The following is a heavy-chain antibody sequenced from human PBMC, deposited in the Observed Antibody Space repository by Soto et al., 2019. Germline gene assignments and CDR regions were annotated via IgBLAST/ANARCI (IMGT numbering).Heavy chain of an antibody. Sequence: ASVKLSCKDSGYTYTTYPIHWVRQAPGQRLEWMGCINAGNDNTKYSQIFQGRVTITRDTSASTAYMELRSLRSDDTAVYYCARDLGDTAMVLAFDIWGQGTMVTVSS. CDR1: GYTYTTYP. D-gene: IGHD5-18*01. CDR3: ARDLGDTAMVLAFDI. J-gene: IGHJ3*02. V-gene: IGHV1-3*01. CDR2: INAGNDNT.